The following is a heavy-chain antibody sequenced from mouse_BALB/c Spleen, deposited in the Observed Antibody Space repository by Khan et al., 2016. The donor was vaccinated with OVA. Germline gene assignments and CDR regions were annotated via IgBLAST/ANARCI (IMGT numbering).Heavy chain of an antibody. D-gene: IGHD2-10*02. CDR3: AKGVWSYYFALDY. V-gene: IGHV2-6-5*01. Sequence: QVQLQQSGPGLVVPSQSLSITCTVSGFSLTDYGVSWIRQPPGKGLEWLAVIWGGGSTYYNSALKSRLSISKDTSKSQVFLKMNSLQTDDTAMYYCAKGVWSYYFALDYWGQGTSVTVSS. CDR2: IWGGGST. J-gene: IGHJ4*01. CDR1: GFSLTDYG.